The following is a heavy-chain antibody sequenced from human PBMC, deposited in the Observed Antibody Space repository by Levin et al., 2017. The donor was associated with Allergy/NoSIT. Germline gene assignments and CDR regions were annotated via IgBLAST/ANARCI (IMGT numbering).Heavy chain of an antibody. CDR3: VKPMGYCSGGSCYAFDY. V-gene: IGHV3-30*18. J-gene: IGHJ4*02. D-gene: IGHD2-15*01. Sequence: SGGSLRLSCAASGFSFSNYGMHWVRQAPGKGLEWVAVISYDGSDKYYVDSVKGRFTISRDNSKNTLYLQMNSLRAEDTAVYYCVKPMGYCSGGSCYAFDYWGQGTLVSVSS. CDR2: ISYDGSDK. CDR1: GFSFSNYG.